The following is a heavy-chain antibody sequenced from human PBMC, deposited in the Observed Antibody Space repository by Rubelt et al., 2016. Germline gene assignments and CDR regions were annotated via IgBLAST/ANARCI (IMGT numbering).Heavy chain of an antibody. J-gene: IGHJ6*02. Sequence: LVQHGGSLRLSCAASGFTFGRYWMNWFRQAPGKGLVWVANIREDGSEKNYVDSVKGRFTISRDNAQNLLYLQMNSLRAEETAVYYCARDLGPGTTTSYFYYYGMDVWGQGTTVTVSS. CDR2: IREDGSEK. V-gene: IGHV3-7*03. CDR1: GFTFGRYW. CDR3: ARDLGPGTTTSYFYYYGMDV. D-gene: IGHD1-7*01.